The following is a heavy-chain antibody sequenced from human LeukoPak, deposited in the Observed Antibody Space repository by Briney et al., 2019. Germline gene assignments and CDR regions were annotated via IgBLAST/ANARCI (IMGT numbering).Heavy chain of an antibody. CDR1: GFTFSTYW. V-gene: IGHV3-74*01. CDR2: ISSDGSNT. CDR3: AKGRVILTAMVPLDY. J-gene: IGHJ4*02. D-gene: IGHD5-18*01. Sequence: PGGSLRLSCAASGFTFSTYWMHWVRQAPGKGLVWVSRISSDGSNTIYADSVKGRFTISRDNAKNTVYLQMNSLRAEDTAVYCCAKGRVILTAMVPLDYWGQGTLVTVSS.